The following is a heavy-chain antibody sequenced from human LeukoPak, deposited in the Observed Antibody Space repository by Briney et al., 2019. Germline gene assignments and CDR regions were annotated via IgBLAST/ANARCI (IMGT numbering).Heavy chain of an antibody. D-gene: IGHD3-22*01. CDR2: ISYDGSNK. CDR3: AKDRYYYDSSGYYYVVTWFDY. V-gene: IGHV3-30*18. Sequence: GGSLRLSCAASGFTFSSYGMHWVRQAPGKGLEWVAVISYDGSNKYYADSVKGRFTISRDNSKNTLYLQMNSLRAEDTAVYYCAKDRYYYDSSGYYYVVTWFDYWGQGTLVTVSS. J-gene: IGHJ4*02. CDR1: GFTFSSYG.